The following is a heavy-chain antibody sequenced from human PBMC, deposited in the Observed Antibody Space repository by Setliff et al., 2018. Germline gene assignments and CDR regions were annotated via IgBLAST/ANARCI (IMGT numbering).Heavy chain of an antibody. CDR2: IHPNTGST. V-gene: IGHV1-2*06. CDR3: AKQGYSDSLYAFDV. CDR1: GYTFTAYY. J-gene: IGHJ3*01. Sequence: GPSVKVSCKTSGYTFTAYYIYWVRQAPGHGLELMGRIHPNTGSTNYLQDFQGRVTITRDTSIYTVYMELTGLTSGDTAVYYCAKQGYSDSLYAFDVWGQGTVVTVSS. D-gene: IGHD3-16*02.